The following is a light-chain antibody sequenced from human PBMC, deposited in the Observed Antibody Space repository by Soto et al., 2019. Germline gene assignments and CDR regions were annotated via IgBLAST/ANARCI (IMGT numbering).Light chain of an antibody. CDR1: QSMSSY. J-gene: IGKJ4*01. CDR2: AAS. CDR3: QQSYSTPLT. Sequence: DIRMTQSPSSLSASVGDRVTITCRASQSMSSYLNWYQQKRGKAPKLLIYAASSLQSGVPSRFSGSGSGTDLSLTISSLQPEDFATYYCQQSYSTPLTFGGGTKVEIK. V-gene: IGKV1-39*01.